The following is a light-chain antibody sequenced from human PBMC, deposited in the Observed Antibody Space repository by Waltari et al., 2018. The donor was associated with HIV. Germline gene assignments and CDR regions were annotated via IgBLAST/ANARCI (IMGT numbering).Light chain of an antibody. V-gene: IGLV1-36*01. Sequence: QSVLTQSPSVSEAPGQRVTISCSGSNSNIGSHSVTWYRPSPGKPPRLLVYHDDLILSGVSDRLSASKSGTSASLAINDLQSEDESLYYCATWDDGLNALLFGGGTKVTVL. CDR1: NSNIGSHS. J-gene: IGLJ2*01. CDR2: HDD. CDR3: ATWDDGLNALL.